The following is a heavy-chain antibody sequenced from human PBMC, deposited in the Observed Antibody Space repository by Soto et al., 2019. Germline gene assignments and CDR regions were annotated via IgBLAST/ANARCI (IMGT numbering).Heavy chain of an antibody. CDR3: ARRDRSGFSYWLDT. D-gene: IGHD3-22*01. J-gene: IGHJ5*02. CDR1: GGSISGGYY. Sequence: TLSLTCTVSGGSISGGYYWSWIRQHPGKGLEWIGSISDSGSTSYNPSLKIRLTISVDTSKNQFSLNLRSVTAADTAAYYCARRDRSGFSYWLDTWGQGTLVTVSS. V-gene: IGHV4-31*03. CDR2: ISDSGST.